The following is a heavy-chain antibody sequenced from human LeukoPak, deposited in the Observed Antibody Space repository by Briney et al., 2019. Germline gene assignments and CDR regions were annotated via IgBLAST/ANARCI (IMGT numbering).Heavy chain of an antibody. CDR3: ARGRSGLDY. V-gene: IGHV7-4-1*02. CDR2: INTNTGNP. CDR1: GYTFTGYY. J-gene: IGHJ4*02. Sequence: GASVTVSCKASGYTFTGYYMHWVRQAPGQGLEWMGWINTNTGNPTYAQGFTGRFVFSLDTSVSTAYLQISSLKAEDTAVYYCARGRSGLDYWGQGTLVTVSS.